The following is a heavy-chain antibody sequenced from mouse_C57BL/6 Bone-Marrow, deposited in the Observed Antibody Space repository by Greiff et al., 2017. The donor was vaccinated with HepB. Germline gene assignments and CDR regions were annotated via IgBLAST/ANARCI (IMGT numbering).Heavy chain of an antibody. CDR3: AIIYYDYDGYYAMDY. CDR2: IWGVGST. CDR1: GFSFTSYG. D-gene: IGHD2-4*01. J-gene: IGHJ4*01. Sequence: VMLVESGPGLVAPSQSLSITCTVSGFSFTSYGVDWVRQSPGKGLEWLGVIWGVGSTNYNSALKSRLSISKDNSKSQVFLKMNSLQTDDTAMYYCAIIYYDYDGYYAMDYWGQGTSVTVSS. V-gene: IGHV2-6*01.